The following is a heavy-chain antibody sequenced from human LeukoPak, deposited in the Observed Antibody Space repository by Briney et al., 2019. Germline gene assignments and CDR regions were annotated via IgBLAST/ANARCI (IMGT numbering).Heavy chain of an antibody. Sequence: SETLSLTCAVYGGSFSGYYWSWIRQPPGKGLEWIGEINHSGSTNYNPSLKSRVTISVDTSKNQLSLKLSSVTAADTAVYYCARASRSATGSFDYWGQGTLVTVSS. J-gene: IGHJ4*02. D-gene: IGHD4-17*01. V-gene: IGHV4-34*01. CDR2: INHSGST. CDR1: GGSFSGYY. CDR3: ARASRSATGSFDY.